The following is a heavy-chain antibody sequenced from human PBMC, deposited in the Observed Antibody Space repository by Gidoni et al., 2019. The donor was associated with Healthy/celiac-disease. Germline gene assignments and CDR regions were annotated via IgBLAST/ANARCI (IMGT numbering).Heavy chain of an antibody. J-gene: IGHJ4*02. Sequence: EVQLVESGGGLVKPGGSLRLSCAASGFTFSNAWMSWVRQAPGKGLEWVGRIKSKTDGGTTDYAAPVKGRFTISRDDSKNTLYLQMNSLKTEDTAVYYCTTDRIFRYGDVPYYFDYWGQGTLVTVSS. CDR1: GFTFSNAW. CDR2: IKSKTDGGTT. CDR3: TTDRIFRYGDVPYYFDY. V-gene: IGHV3-15*01. D-gene: IGHD4-17*01.